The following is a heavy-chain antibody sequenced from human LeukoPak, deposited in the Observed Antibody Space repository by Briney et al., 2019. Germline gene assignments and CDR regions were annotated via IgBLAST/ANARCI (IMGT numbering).Heavy chain of an antibody. D-gene: IGHD2-21*01. CDR1: GGSISSYY. V-gene: IGHV4-59*01. Sequence: SSETLSLTXTVSGGSISSYYWSWIRQPPGKGLEWIGYIYYSGSTNYNPSLKSRVTISVDTSKNQFSLKLSSVTAADTAVYYCARSQGIGYFDYWGQGTLVTVSS. CDR2: IYYSGST. CDR3: ARSQGIGYFDY. J-gene: IGHJ4*02.